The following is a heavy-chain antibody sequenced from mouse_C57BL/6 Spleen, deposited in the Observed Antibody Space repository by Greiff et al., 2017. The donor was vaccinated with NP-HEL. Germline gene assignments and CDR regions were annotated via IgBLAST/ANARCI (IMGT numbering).Heavy chain of an antibody. Sequence: EVQLQQSGPGLVKPSQSLSLTCSVTGYSITSGYYWYLIRQFPGNKLEWMGYISYDGSNNYNPSLKNRISITRDTSKNQFFLKLNSVTTEDTATYYGARLEDYAMDYWGQGTSVTVSS. CDR1: GYSITSGYY. V-gene: IGHV3-6*01. CDR3: ARLEDYAMDY. J-gene: IGHJ4*01. CDR2: ISYDGSN.